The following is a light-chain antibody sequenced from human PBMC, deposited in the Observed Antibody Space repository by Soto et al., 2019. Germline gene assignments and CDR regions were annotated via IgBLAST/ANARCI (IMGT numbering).Light chain of an antibody. Sequence: DIVMTQSPDSLAMSLGERATINCKSSQSVLYSSNNKNYLAWYQQNPGQPPKLLISWASTRESGVPDRFSGSGSGTDFTLTISSLQAEDVAVYYCQQYYSTPKTFGQGTKLEIK. CDR3: QQYYSTPKT. V-gene: IGKV4-1*01. J-gene: IGKJ2*01. CDR2: WAS. CDR1: QSVLYSSNNKNY.